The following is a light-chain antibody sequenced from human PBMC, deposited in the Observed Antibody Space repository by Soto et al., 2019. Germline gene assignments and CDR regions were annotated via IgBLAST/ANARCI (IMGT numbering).Light chain of an antibody. CDR1: SSSVSTSYY. J-gene: IGLJ3*02. CDR3: VLYMGSGIWV. Sequence: QAVVTQEPSFSVSPGGTVTLTCGLSSSSVSTSYYPSWYQQTPGQAPRTLIYSTNTRSSGVPDRFSGSILGNKAALTITGAQADDESDYYCVLYMGSGIWVFGGGTKLTGL. V-gene: IGLV8-61*01. CDR2: STN.